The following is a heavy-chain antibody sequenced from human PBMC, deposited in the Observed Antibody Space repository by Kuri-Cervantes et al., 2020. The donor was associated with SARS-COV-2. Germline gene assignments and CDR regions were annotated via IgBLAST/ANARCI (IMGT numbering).Heavy chain of an antibody. Sequence: ESLKISCTVSGGSISSYYWSWIRQPPGKGLEWIGYIYYSGSTNYNLSLKSRVTISVDTSKNQFSLKLSSVTAADTAVYYCARGPTDYYGSGSYSDYYYYYGMDVWGQGTTVTVSS. CDR1: GGSISSYY. CDR2: IYYSGST. D-gene: IGHD3-10*01. V-gene: IGHV4-59*01. CDR3: ARGPTDYYGSGSYSDYYYYYGMDV. J-gene: IGHJ6*02.